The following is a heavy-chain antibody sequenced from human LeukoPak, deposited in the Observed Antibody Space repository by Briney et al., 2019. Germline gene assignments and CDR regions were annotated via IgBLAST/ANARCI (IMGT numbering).Heavy chain of an antibody. V-gene: IGHV1-18*01. CDR2: ISGYNGTR. D-gene: IGHD5-18*01. Sequence: ASVKVSCKASGYSFTSYGISWVRQAPGQGLEWMGWISGYNGTRKYAHKVQGRVTMTTDTSTGTAYMELRSLRSDDTAVYYCARAYSYGSDYYYDMDVWGQGTTVTVSS. CDR1: GYSFTSYG. CDR3: ARAYSYGSDYYYDMDV. J-gene: IGHJ6*02.